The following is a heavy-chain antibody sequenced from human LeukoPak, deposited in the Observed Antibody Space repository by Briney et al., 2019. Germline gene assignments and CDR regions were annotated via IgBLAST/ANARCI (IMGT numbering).Heavy chain of an antibody. CDR2: IYYSGST. CDR1: GGSISSGGYY. J-gene: IGHJ5*02. CDR3: ARSLPPQGTWFDP. D-gene: IGHD1-1*01. Sequence: PSETLSLTCTVSGGSISSGGYYWSWIRQHPGKGLEWIGYIYYSGSTYYNPSLKSRVTISVDTSKNQFSLKLSSVTAADTAVYYCARSLPPQGTWFDPWGQGTLVTVSS. V-gene: IGHV4-31*03.